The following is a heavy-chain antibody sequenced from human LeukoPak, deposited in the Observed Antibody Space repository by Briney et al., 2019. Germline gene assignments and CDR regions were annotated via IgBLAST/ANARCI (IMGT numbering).Heavy chain of an antibody. CDR1: GGSISSYY. CDR3: ARQNGYGFWSGYFDY. V-gene: IGHV4-59*01. J-gene: IGHJ4*02. CDR2: IYYSGST. D-gene: IGHD3-3*01. Sequence: SETLSLTCTVSGGSISSYYWSWIRQSPGKGLEWIGYIYYSGSTNYNPSLKSRVTISVDTSKNQFSLKLSSVTAADTAVYYCARQNGYGFWSGYFDYWGQGTLVTVSS.